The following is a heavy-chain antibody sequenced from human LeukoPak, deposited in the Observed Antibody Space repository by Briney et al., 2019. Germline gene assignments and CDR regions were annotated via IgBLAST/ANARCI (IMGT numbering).Heavy chain of an antibody. V-gene: IGHV4-31*03. J-gene: IGHJ4*02. D-gene: IGHD3-22*01. CDR1: XGSISSGGYY. CDR2: IYYSGNT. CDR3: ARTSHYYDSSGYYSDY. Sequence: SQTLSLTCTVSXGSISSGGYYWSWIRQXPXXGLEWNVYIYYSGNTYYNPYLKSRVTISVDTSKNQFSLKLSSVTAADTAVYYCARTSHYYDSSGYYSDYWGQGTLVTVSS.